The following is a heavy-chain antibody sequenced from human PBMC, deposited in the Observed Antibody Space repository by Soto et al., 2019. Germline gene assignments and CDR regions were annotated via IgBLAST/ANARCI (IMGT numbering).Heavy chain of an antibody. CDR2: MKTNNGYT. CDR3: AREWSAAGNYYGMDV. Sequence: QVQLVQSGAEVKKPGASVKVSCMNSGYTFTSYDINWVRQASGQGLEWVGWMKTNNGYTAYAPKLQGRVTVTRNTSITTVYMELSSLRSEDTAVYYCAREWSAAGNYYGMDVWGQGTTVTVSS. V-gene: IGHV1-8*01. J-gene: IGHJ6*02. D-gene: IGHD6-13*01. CDR1: GYTFTSYD.